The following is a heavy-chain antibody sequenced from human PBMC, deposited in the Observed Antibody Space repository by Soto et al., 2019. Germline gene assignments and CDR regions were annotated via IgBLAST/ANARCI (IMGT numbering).Heavy chain of an antibody. CDR3: ARKAWVRFDY. D-gene: IGHD7-27*01. CDR1: GDSMTRSVW. Sequence: SETLSLTCTVSGDSMTRSVWWTWVRQPPGKGLEWIGEVFHTGNTNYNPSLKSRVTMSVDKSTNEFSLKVTSVTAADTAIYYCARKAWVRFDYWGQGALVTVS. J-gene: IGHJ4*02. CDR2: VFHTGNT. V-gene: IGHV4-4*02.